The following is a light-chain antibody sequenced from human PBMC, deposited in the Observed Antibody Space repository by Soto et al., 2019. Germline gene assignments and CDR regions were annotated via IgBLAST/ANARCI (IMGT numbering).Light chain of an antibody. CDR1: SSDVGSYNY. Sequence: SVLTQPASVSGSPGQSLTISCTGTSSDVGSYNYVSWYQQHPGKAPKLMIYEVSNRPSGVSNRFSGSNSGNRASLTISGRLSLDEPDYCCTSDSRSIMIDPFGSGTKVAVL. V-gene: IGLV2-14*01. CDR3: TSDSRSIMIDP. J-gene: IGLJ1*01. CDR2: EVS.